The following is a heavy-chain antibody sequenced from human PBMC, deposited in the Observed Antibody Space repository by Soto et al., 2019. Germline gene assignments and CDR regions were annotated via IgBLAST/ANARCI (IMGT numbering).Heavy chain of an antibody. D-gene: IGHD3-10*01. V-gene: IGHV1-3*01. CDR1: GYTFTSYA. J-gene: IGHJ6*02. CDR2: INAGNGNT. CDR3: VSGYYGSGSYYSFYYGMDV. Sequence: ASVKVSCKASGYTFTSYAMHWVRQAPGQRLEWMGWINAGNGNTKYSQKFQGRVTITRDTSASTAYMELSSLRSEDTAVYYCVSGYYGSGSYYSFYYGMDVWGQGTTVNVSS.